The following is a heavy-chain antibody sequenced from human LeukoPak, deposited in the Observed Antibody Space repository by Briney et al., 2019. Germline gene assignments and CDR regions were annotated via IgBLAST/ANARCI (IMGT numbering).Heavy chain of an antibody. J-gene: IGHJ6*03. Sequence: PGGSLRLSCAASGFTFSSYAMSWVRQAPGKGLEWVSAISGSGGSTYYADSVKGRFTISRDNSKNTLYLQMNSLRAEDTAVYYCAKDFPILSTTQNYYYYMDVWGKGTTVTASS. CDR3: AKDFPILSTTQNYYYYMDV. CDR1: GFTFSSYA. D-gene: IGHD1-14*01. CDR2: ISGSGGST. V-gene: IGHV3-23*01.